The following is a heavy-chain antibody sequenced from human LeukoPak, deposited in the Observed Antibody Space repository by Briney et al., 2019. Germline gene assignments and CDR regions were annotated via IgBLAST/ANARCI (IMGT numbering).Heavy chain of an antibody. CDR1: GGSFSGYY. J-gene: IGHJ6*02. CDR3: ARVLSSGWTPYYYYYGMDV. Sequence: PSETLSLTCAVYGGSFSGYYWSWIRQPPGKGLEWIGEINHSGSTNYNPSLKSRVTISVDTSKNQFSLKLSSVTAADTAVYYCARVLSSGWTPYYYYYGMDVWGQGTTVTVSS. CDR2: INHSGST. D-gene: IGHD6-19*01. V-gene: IGHV4-34*01.